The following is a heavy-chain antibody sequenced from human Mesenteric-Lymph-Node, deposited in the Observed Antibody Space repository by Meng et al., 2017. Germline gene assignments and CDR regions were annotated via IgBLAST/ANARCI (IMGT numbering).Heavy chain of an antibody. CDR1: GFTFSSYV. V-gene: IGHV3-23*01. CDR3: AKGAMVAQWLQYYFDY. D-gene: IGHD5-18*01. Sequence: GESLKISCAVSGFTFSSYVMNWVRQAPGKGLEWVSTISGSGGNTYYADSVKGRFTISRDNSKNTLYLQMNSLRAEDTAVYYCAKGAMVAQWLQYYFDYWGQGTLVTVSS. CDR2: ISGSGGNT. J-gene: IGHJ4*02.